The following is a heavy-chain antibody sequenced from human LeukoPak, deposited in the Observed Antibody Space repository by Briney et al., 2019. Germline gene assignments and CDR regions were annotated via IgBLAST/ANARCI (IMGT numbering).Heavy chain of an antibody. CDR3: AKHEEAIGYCRTTSCRPPSFDS. J-gene: IGHJ4*02. CDR1: GFTFSTYA. Sequence: PGGSLRLSCAASGFTFSTYAMSWVRQAPGKGLEWVSTINAAGASTYYADSVEGRFTISRDNTKNTLYMQMNSLKAEDTAGYYCAKHEEAIGYCRTTSCRPPSFDSWGLGTLVTVSS. V-gene: IGHV3-23*01. D-gene: IGHD2-2*01. CDR2: INAAGAST.